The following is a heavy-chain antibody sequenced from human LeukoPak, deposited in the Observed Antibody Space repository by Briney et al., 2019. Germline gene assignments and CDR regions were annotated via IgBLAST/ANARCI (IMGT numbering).Heavy chain of an antibody. CDR2: ISGRGGST. V-gene: IGHV3-23*01. CDR1: GFTFSSYA. J-gene: IGHJ6*02. Sequence: GGSLRPSCAASGFTFSSYAMSWVRPAPGRGVEWVSAISGRGGSTYYADSVKGRFTISRDNSKNTLYLQMNSLRAEDTAVYYCAKGSGGSGYDYYYYYGMDVWGQGTRVTISS. D-gene: IGHD5-12*01. CDR3: AKGSGGSGYDYYYYYGMDV.